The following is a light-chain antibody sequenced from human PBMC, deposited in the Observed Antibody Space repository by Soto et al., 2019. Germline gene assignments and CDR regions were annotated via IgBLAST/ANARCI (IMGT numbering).Light chain of an antibody. CDR1: SSDVGGYNY. CDR3: ASYTSTSALFV. J-gene: IGLJ1*01. V-gene: IGLV2-14*01. Sequence: QSALTQPASVSGSPGQSITISCTGTSSDVGGYNYVSWYQQYPGKAPKLMIYEVSNRPSGISNRFSGSKSGDTASLTISGLLAEDEADYFCASYTSTSALFVFGSGTKVTVL. CDR2: EVS.